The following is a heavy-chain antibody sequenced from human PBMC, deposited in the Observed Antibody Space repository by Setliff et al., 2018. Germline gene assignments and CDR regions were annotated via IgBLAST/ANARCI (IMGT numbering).Heavy chain of an antibody. Sequence: GGSLRLSCAASRFTFSNYWMSWVRQAPGKGLEWVANIKEDGSEKYYVDSVKGRFTISRDNAKNSLDLQMDSLRAEDTAVYYCAKDSLSGWSAVDYWGQGTLVTVSS. CDR1: RFTFSNYW. J-gene: IGHJ4*02. CDR2: IKEDGSEK. CDR3: AKDSLSGWSAVDY. V-gene: IGHV3-7*01. D-gene: IGHD6-19*01.